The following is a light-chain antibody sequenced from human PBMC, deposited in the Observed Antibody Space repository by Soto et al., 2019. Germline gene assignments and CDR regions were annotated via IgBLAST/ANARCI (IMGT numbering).Light chain of an antibody. J-gene: IGKJ5*01. CDR1: QSVSNNY. CDR3: GQCGGSGE. Sequence: EIVLTQSPGTLSLSPGERATLSCRASQSVSNNYLAWYQQKPGQAPRLLIYGASNRATGIPDRFSGSGSGTDFTLTSRRIEHEGFVVYYWGQCGGSGEFGQGTRLEIK. CDR2: GAS. V-gene: IGKV3-20*01.